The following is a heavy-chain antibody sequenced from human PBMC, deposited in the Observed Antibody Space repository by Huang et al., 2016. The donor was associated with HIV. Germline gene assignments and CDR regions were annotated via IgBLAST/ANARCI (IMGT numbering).Heavy chain of an antibody. D-gene: IGHD3-10*01. J-gene: IGHJ4*02. CDR3: ARAPHYGSGSYYY. Sequence: QVQLHQWGAGLLKPSETLSLTCAVYGGSFRGYYWSWLRQPPGKGLEWIGEITHSGSTNYNPSLKSRVTISEETSKNQFSLKLSSVTAADTAVYYCARAPHYGSGSYYYWGQGTLVTVSS. CDR2: ITHSGST. V-gene: IGHV4-34*01. CDR1: GGSFRGYY.